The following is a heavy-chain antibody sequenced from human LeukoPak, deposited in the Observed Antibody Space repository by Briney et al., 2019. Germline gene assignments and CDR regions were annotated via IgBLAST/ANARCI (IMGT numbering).Heavy chain of an antibody. V-gene: IGHV1-2*02. CDR2: INTNSSGT. D-gene: IGHD6-13*01. Sequence: ASVKVSCKSSGYTFTCYYMHWVRQAPAQGHEWMGCINTNSSGTNNSQKFQGRVTITMDTSINTAYMELSGLRSDDTAVYYCARALGSWVTGLDYWGQGTLVTVSS. CDR1: GYTFTCYY. J-gene: IGHJ4*02. CDR3: ARALGSWVTGLDY.